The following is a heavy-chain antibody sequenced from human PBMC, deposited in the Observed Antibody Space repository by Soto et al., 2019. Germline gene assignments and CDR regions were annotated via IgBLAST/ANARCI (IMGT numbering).Heavy chain of an antibody. D-gene: IGHD3-22*01. CDR3: ARGGREYYYDSSGYFDY. CDR1: GGSISSGGYY. Sequence: PSETLSLTCTVSGGSISSGGYYWSWIRQHPGKGLEWIGYIYYSGSTYYNPSLKSRVTISVDTSKNQFSLKLSSVTAADTAVYYCARGGREYYYDSSGYFDYWCQGTLVTVSS. V-gene: IGHV4-31*03. CDR2: IYYSGST. J-gene: IGHJ4*02.